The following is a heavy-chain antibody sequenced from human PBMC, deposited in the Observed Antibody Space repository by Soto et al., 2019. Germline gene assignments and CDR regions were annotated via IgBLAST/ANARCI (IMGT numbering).Heavy chain of an antibody. CDR1: GDSIGTYY. CDR2: MYYRGSI. V-gene: IGHV4-59*01. J-gene: IGHJ3*02. D-gene: IGHD1-26*01. Sequence: SETLSLTCNVSGDSIGTYYWTWIRQPPGKGLEWIAYMYYRGSINYNPSLKSRVTISVDTSQNQFSLKLRSVTAADTAIYYCARRKWDLLPAGFDSWGQGTLVTVSS. CDR3: ARRKWDLLPAGFDS.